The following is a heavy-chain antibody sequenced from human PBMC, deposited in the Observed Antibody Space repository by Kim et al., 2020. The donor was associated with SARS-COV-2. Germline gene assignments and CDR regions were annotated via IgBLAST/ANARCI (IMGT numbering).Heavy chain of an antibody. V-gene: IGHV1-46*01. CDR1: GYTFTRYN. D-gene: IGHD1-26*01. J-gene: IGHJ4*02. CDR3: ARDNFKWAVDF. Sequence: ASVKVSCKASGYTFTRYNMHWVRQAPGQGLEWMGIINPTSGATSYAQKFQGRVTMTRDTSTSTVNMDLSSLTSDDTAVYYCARDNFKWAVDFWGQGTLVSVSS. CDR2: INPTSGAT.